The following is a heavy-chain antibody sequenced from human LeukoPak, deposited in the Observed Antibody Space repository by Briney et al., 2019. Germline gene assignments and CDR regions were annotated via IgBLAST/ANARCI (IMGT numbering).Heavy chain of an antibody. CDR3: ARGDCSGGSCTSMDV. CDR1: GFTFSTYD. CDR2: INPAGDT. D-gene: IGHD2-15*01. J-gene: IGHJ6*02. V-gene: IGHV3-13*04. Sequence: GGSLRLSCAASGFTFSTYDMHWVRQATGKGLEWVSGINPAGDTYYPGSVKGRFTISREDAKNSFYLQMNSLRVGDTAVYYCARGDCSGGSCTSMDVWGQGTTVTVSS.